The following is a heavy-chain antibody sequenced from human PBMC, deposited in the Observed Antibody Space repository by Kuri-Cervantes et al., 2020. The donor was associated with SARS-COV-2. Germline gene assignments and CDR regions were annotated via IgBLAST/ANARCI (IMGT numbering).Heavy chain of an antibody. CDR2: IYYSGST. CDR1: GASVTNSHYS. Sequence: GSLRLSCTVSGASVTNSHYSWSWILQPPGKGLEWIGYIYYSGSTNYNPYLQNRVSILIDTSKNQFSLRLTSVTAADTDVYYCARDTSAYQNYYYYYGVDVWGQGTTVTVSS. V-gene: IGHV4-61*01. J-gene: IGHJ6*02. D-gene: IGHD2-2*01. CDR3: ARDTSAYQNYYYYYGVDV.